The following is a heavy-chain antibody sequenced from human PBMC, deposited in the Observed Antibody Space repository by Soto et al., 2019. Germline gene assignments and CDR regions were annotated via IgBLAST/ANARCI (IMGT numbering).Heavy chain of an antibody. Sequence: QVQLVQSGAEVKKSGSSVKVSCKASGGTFSTYTFSWVRQAPGQGLEWMGRIIPIFGTPYYAQKFQGRVTITADKSTSTVYMELSSLGSDDTAVYFCARGLECRGYCLDKPTWFGPWGQGNLVTVSS. V-gene: IGHV1-69*06. CDR3: ARGLECRGYCLDKPTWFGP. D-gene: IGHD2-15*01. CDR2: IIPIFGTP. J-gene: IGHJ5*02. CDR1: GGTFSTYT.